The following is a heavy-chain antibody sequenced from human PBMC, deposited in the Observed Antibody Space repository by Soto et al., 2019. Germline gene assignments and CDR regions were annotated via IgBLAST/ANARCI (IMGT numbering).Heavy chain of an antibody. J-gene: IGHJ6*02. D-gene: IGHD2-21*02. Sequence: QVQLQESGPGLVKPSQTLSLTCTVSGGSISSGGYHWSWIRQHPGKGLEWIGYIYYSGSTYYNPSLKSRVTISVDTSKNQFSLKLSSVTAADTAVYYCARVCGGDCHYGMDVWGQGTTVTVSS. V-gene: IGHV4-31*03. CDR3: ARVCGGDCHYGMDV. CDR2: IYYSGST. CDR1: GGSISSGGYH.